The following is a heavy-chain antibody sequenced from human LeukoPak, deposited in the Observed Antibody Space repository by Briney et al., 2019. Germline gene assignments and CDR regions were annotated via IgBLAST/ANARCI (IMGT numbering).Heavy chain of an antibody. D-gene: IGHD3-22*01. Sequence: SETLSLTCTVSGDAITSDKYYWGWIRQPPGKGLEWIGYIYYSGSTYYNPSLKSRVTISVDTSKNQFSLKLSSVTAADTAVYYCARGAAPVITIDYWGQGTLVTVSS. CDR2: IYYSGST. CDR3: ARGAAPVITIDY. J-gene: IGHJ4*02. V-gene: IGHV4-31*03. CDR1: GDAITSDKYY.